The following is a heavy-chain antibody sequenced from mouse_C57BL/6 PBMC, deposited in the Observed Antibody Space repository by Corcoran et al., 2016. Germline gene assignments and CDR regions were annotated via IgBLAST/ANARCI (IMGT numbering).Heavy chain of an antibody. D-gene: IGHD2-1*01. CDR1: GYTFTDYY. CDR3: ARQQIYYGNPYAMDY. J-gene: IGHJ4*01. V-gene: IGHV1-26*01. CDR2: INPNNGGT. Sequence: EVQLQQSGPELVKPGASVKIPCKASGYTFTDYYMNWVKQSHGKSLEWIGDINPNNGGTSYNQKFKGKATLTVDKSSSTAYMQLSSLTSEDSAVYFCARQQIYYGNPYAMDYWGQGTSVTVSS.